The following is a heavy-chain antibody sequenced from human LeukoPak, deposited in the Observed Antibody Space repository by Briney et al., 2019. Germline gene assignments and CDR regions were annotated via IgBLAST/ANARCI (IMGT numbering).Heavy chain of an antibody. CDR3: ARGTPEVPAATNYMDV. J-gene: IGHJ6*03. Sequence: NPSETLSLTCTVSGGSISSGGYYWSWIRQPPGKGLEWIGYIYHSGSTYYNPSLKSRVTISVDRSKNQFSLKLSSVTAADTAVYYCARGTPEVPAATNYMDVWGKGTTVTVSS. V-gene: IGHV4-30-2*01. CDR1: GGSISSGGYY. CDR2: IYHSGST. D-gene: IGHD2-2*01.